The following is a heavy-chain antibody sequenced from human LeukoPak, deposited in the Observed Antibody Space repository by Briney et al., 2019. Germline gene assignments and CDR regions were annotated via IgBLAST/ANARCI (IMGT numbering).Heavy chain of an antibody. V-gene: IGHV4-59*01. Sequence: SETLSLTCTVSGGSISSYYWSWIRQPPGKGLGWIGYIYYSGSTNYNPSLKSRVTISVDTSKNQFSLKLSSVTAADTAVYYCATYSSSWFVGAFDIWGQGTMVTVSS. CDR3: ATYSSSWFVGAFDI. CDR2: IYYSGST. J-gene: IGHJ3*02. CDR1: GGSISSYY. D-gene: IGHD6-13*01.